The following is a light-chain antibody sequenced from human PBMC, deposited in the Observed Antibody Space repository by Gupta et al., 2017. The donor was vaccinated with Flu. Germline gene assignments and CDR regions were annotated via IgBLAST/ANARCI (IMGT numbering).Light chain of an antibody. CDR2: QAS. CDR1: HSIANW. V-gene: IGKV1-5*03. Sequence: VGRRVTITCRASHSIANWLAWYQQKPGKAPKLLIYQASSLESGVPSRFSGSRSGTEFTLTISSLQPDDVATYYCLQYNSYRGFGQGTKVEVK. J-gene: IGKJ1*01. CDR3: LQYNSYRG.